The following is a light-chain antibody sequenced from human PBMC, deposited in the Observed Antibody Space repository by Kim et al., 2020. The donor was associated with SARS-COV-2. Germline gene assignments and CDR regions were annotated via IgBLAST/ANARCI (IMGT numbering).Light chain of an antibody. CDR2: KAS. CDR1: HFISSW. CDR3: QQYNSYPWT. Sequence: DIQMTQSPSTLSASVGDRVTITCRASHFISSWLAWYQQKPGKAPKLLIYKASNLESGVPSRFSGSGSGTEFTLTISSLQPDDFATYFCQQYNSYPWTFGQGTKVDIK. J-gene: IGKJ1*01. V-gene: IGKV1-5*03.